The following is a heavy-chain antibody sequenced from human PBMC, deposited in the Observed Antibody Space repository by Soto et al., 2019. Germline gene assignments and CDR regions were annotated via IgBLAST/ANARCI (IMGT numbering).Heavy chain of an antibody. D-gene: IGHD3-3*01. V-gene: IGHV1-69*12. J-gene: IGHJ6*02. CDR1: GGTFSSYA. CDR3: ARVELSVANRIRITIFLSGMDV. Sequence: QVQLVQSGAEVKKPGSSVKVSCKASGGTFSSYAISWVRQAPGQGLEWMGGIIPIFGTANYAQKFQGRVTITADESTSTAYMALSSLSSEDTAVYYCARVELSVANRIRITIFLSGMDVWGQGTTVTVSS. CDR2: IIPIFGTA.